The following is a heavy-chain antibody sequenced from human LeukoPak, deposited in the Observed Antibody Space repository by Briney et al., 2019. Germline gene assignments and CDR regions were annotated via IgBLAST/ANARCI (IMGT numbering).Heavy chain of an antibody. CDR2: IYYSGST. CDR1: GGSISSYY. CDR3: AGGRNNYYDSSGYGGPSDY. V-gene: IGHV4-59*01. J-gene: IGHJ4*02. D-gene: IGHD3-22*01. Sequence: SETLSLTCTVSGGSISSYYWSWIRQPPGKGLEWIGYIYYSGSTNYNPSLKSRVTISVDTSKNQFSLKPSSVTAADTAVYYCAGGRNNYYDSSGYGGPSDYWGQGTLVTVSS.